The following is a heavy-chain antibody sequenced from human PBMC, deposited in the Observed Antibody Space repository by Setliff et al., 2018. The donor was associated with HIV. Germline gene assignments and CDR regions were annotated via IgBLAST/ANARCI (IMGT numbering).Heavy chain of an antibody. CDR1: GGAFISHT. D-gene: IGHD2-2*02. CDR3: AKEQEIGSYLDP. CDR2: IIPILGIP. V-gene: IGHV1-69*04. J-gene: IGHJ5*02. Sequence: GASVKVSCKASGGAFISHTFTWVRQAPGQGLEWMGRIIPILGIPNYAQNFQGRLTISADKSTRTAYLELSSLRSDDSAVYFCAKEQEIGSYLDPWGQGTLVTVPS.